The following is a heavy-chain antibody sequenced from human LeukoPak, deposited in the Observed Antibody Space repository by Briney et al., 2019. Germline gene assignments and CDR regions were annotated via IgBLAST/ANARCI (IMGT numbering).Heavy chain of an antibody. D-gene: IGHD6-19*01. CDR3: ARRGKQWLVPWVSALYAFDI. Sequence: PSETLSLTCTVSGYSISSGYYWGWIRQPPGKGLEWIGSIYHSGSTYYNPSLKSRVTISVDTSKNQFSLKLSSVTAADTAVYYCARRGKQWLVPWVSALYAFDIWGQGTMVTVSS. CDR2: IYHSGST. V-gene: IGHV4-38-2*02. CDR1: GYSISSGYY. J-gene: IGHJ3*02.